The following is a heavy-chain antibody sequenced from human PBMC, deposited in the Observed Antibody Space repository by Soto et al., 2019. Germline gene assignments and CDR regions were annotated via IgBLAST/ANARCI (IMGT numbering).Heavy chain of an antibody. D-gene: IGHD3-10*01. CDR3: ARDGPGDDYYYMDV. J-gene: IGHJ6*03. CDR2: INPNSGGT. CDR1: GYTFTGYY. Sequence: ASVKVSCKASGYTFTGYYMHWVRQAPGQGLEWMGWINPNSGGTNYAQKFQGWVTMTRDTSISTAYMELSGLRSDDTAVYYCARDGPGDDYYYMDVWGKGTTVTVSS. V-gene: IGHV1-2*04.